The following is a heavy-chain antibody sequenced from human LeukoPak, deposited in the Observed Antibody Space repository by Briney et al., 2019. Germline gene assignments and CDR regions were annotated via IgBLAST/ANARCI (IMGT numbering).Heavy chain of an antibody. D-gene: IGHD3-3*01. J-gene: IGHJ4*02. CDR3: AKSGLRFLEWLLPLDY. CDR2: IWYDGSNK. Sequence: GGSLRLSCAASGFTFSNAWMSWVRQAPGKGLEWVAVIWYDGSNKYYADSVKGRFTISRDNSKNTLYLQMNSLRAEDTAVYYCAKSGLRFLEWLLPLDYWGQGTLVTVSS. V-gene: IGHV3-33*06. CDR1: GFTFSNAW.